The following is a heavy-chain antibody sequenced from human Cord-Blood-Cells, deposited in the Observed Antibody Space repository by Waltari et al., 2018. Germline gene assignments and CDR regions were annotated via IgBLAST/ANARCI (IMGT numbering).Heavy chain of an antibody. V-gene: IGHV3-33*01. Sequence: QVQLVESGGGVVQPGRSLRLSRAAHGFTFSSSGTHRVRQAPGKGLEWVAVIWYDGSNKYYADSVKGRFTISRDNSKNTLYLQMNSLRAEDTAVYYCARGEDGWVDYWGQGTLVTVSS. CDR3: ARGEDGWVDY. J-gene: IGHJ4*02. CDR2: IWYDGSNK. D-gene: IGHD6-19*01. CDR1: GFTFSSSG.